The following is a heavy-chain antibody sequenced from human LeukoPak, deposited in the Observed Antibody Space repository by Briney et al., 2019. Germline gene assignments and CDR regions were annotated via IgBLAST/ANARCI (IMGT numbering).Heavy chain of an antibody. CDR1: GFTFSSYW. CDR3: ARGGEFSNYYDSRRRWASDY. J-gene: IGHJ4*02. V-gene: IGHV3-74*01. D-gene: IGHD3-22*01. Sequence: SGGSLRLSCAASGFTFSSYWMHWVRQAPGKGLVWVSRINSDGSSTSYADSVKGRFTISRDNAKNTLYLQMNSLRAEDTAVYYCARGGEFSNYYDSRRRWASDYRGQGTLVTVSS. CDR2: INSDGSST.